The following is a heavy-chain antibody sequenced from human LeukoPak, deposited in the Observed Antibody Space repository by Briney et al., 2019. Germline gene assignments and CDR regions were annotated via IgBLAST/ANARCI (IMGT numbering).Heavy chain of an antibody. CDR2: INSDSSIM. CDR3: IRDLFDDYSLDY. V-gene: IGHV3-21*01. CDR1: GFTFSSYS. Sequence: GGSLRLSCAASGFTFSSYSMNWVRQAPGKGLEWVSSINSDSSIMYYAESVKGRFTISRDNAGNSLYLQMNSLRAEDTAVYYCIRDLFDDYSLDYWGQGALVTVSS. D-gene: IGHD3-16*01. J-gene: IGHJ4*02.